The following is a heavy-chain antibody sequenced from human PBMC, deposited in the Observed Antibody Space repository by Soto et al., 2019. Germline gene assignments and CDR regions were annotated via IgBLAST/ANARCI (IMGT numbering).Heavy chain of an antibody. CDR1: GYTFPGYY. V-gene: IGHV1-2*04. CDR3: ARDRNDGSGSYYAYFDY. CDR2: INPNIGGT. J-gene: IGHJ4*02. Sequence: ASVKVSCKASGYTFPGYYMHWVRQAPGQGLEWKGWINPNIGGTNYAQKFQGWVTMTRDTSISTAYMELSRLRSDDTAVYYFARDRNDGSGSYYAYFDYWGQGTLVTVSS. D-gene: IGHD3-10*01.